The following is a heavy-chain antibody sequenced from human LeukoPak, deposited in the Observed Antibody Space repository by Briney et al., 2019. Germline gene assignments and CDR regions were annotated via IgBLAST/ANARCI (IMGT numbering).Heavy chain of an antibody. CDR3: TRDRQLQTGFDY. Sequence: GGGLRLSSRTSGVTSDVYAILWFLHAPAGRGEWLSLIRNKAYDGTTDYAASVKGRFTISRDDYKSIAYLQMNSLKTEDTGVYYCTRDRQLQTGFDYWGQGTLVTVSS. D-gene: IGHD6-6*01. CDR2: IRNKAYDGTT. CDR1: GVTSDVYA. J-gene: IGHJ4*02. V-gene: IGHV3-49*03.